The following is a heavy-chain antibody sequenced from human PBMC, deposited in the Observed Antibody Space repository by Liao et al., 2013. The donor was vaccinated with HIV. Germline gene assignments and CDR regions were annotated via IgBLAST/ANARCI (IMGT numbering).Heavy chain of an antibody. CDR2: IYTSGST. V-gene: IGHV4-4*07. D-gene: IGHD3-3*01. CDR3: ARETPYDFWSGYYIRPLDY. J-gene: IGHJ4*02. Sequence: QVQLQESGPGLVKPSETLSLTCTVSGGSISGNYWSWIRQPAGKGLEWIGRIYTSGSTNYNPSLKSRVTMSVDTSKNQFSLKLSSVTAADTAVYYCARETPYDFWSGYYIRPLDYWGQGTLVTVSS. CDR1: GGSISGNY.